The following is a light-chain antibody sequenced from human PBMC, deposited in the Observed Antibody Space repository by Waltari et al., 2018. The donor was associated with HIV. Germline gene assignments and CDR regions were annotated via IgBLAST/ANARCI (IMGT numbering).Light chain of an antibody. V-gene: IGKV1-5*03. Sequence: DIKMTQSPSPRPASVGDRVTIPCRASQSISTWLAWYQQKAGKAPQLLIYKASSLETAVPSRFSGSGSGTEFTLTINSLQHDDFATYYCQHYNSSSPWTFGQGTKV. CDR3: QHYNSSSPWT. CDR2: KAS. J-gene: IGKJ1*01. CDR1: QSISTW.